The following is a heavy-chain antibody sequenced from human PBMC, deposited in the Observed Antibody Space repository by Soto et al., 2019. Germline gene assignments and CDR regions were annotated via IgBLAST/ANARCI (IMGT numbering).Heavy chain of an antibody. J-gene: IGHJ6*02. V-gene: IGHV3-7*03. CDR3: AKEYCTTVTTCYYYGMDV. CDR2: INQDGGER. Sequence: GGSLRLSCAASTLNFRSYFMTWVRQAPGKGLEWVANINQDGGERYYVDSVKGRFTISRDNAKNSLYLQMNSLRAEDTAVYYCAKEYCTTVTTCYYYGMDVWGQGTTVTVSS. CDR1: TLNFRSYF. D-gene: IGHD4-17*01.